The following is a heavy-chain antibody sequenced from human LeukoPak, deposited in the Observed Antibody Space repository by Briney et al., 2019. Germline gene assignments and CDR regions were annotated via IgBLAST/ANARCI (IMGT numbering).Heavy chain of an antibody. J-gene: IGHJ5*02. CDR1: GGSISSGSYY. CDR3: ARNYYDSSGYSRPSWFDP. V-gene: IGHV4-61*02. CDR2: IYTSGST. D-gene: IGHD3-22*01. Sequence: SQTLSLTCTVSGGSISSGSYYWSWIRQPAGKGLEWIGRIYTSGSTNYNPSLKSRVTISVDTSKNQFSLKLSSVTAADTAVYYCARNYYDSSGYSRPSWFDPWGQGTLVTVSS.